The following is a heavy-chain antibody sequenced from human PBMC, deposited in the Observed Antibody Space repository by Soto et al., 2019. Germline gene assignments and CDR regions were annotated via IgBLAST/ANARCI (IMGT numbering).Heavy chain of an antibody. V-gene: IGHV3-23*01. Sequence: SLRLSCAASGFIFTNYAMNWVRQAPGKGLEWVSVIGGRGNSAYYADSVQGRFTISRDNSKNTLSLQMGSLTADDTAIYYCVREGRGSFDFWGRGTMVTVSS. J-gene: IGHJ3*01. CDR2: IGGRGNSA. CDR1: GFIFTNYA. CDR3: VREGRGSFDF. D-gene: IGHD5-12*01.